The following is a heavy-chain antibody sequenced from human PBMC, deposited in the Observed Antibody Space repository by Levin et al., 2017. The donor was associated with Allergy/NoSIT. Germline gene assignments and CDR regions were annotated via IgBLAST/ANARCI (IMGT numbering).Heavy chain of an antibody. J-gene: IGHJ3*02. Sequence: LSLTCAASGFTFGDYAMHWVRQAPGKGLEWVSDISWNSDFIGYADSVKGRFTISRDNARNALYLEMNSLRAEDTALYYCAKDRTSTPDAFDIWGQGTMVIVFS. CDR1: GFTFGDYA. V-gene: IGHV3-9*01. CDR3: AKDRTSTPDAFDI. D-gene: IGHD2-2*01. CDR2: ISWNSDFI.